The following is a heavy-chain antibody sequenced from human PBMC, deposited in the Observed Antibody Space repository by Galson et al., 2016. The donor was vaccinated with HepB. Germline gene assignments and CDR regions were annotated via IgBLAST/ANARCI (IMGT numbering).Heavy chain of an antibody. CDR3: GHSSGWTVDN. V-gene: IGHV1-8*01. J-gene: IGHJ4*01. D-gene: IGHD6-19*01. CDR2: MNPNSGNT. Sequence: SVKVSCKASGYTFTSYDINWVRQATGQGLEWMGWMNPNSGNTGYAQKFQGRVTMSRDTSISTAYMDLSSLRSVDTGTYYCGHSSGWTVDNWGHGTLVTVTS. CDR1: GYTFTSYD.